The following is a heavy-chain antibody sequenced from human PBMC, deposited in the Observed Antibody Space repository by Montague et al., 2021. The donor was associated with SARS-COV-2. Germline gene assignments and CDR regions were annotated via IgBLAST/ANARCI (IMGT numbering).Heavy chain of an antibody. Sequence: SETLSLTCTVSGVVELRRRSEEHTSELQSPMYLVCRLLLEKKNTYYNPSLKSRLTISIDTSKNQFSLKLTSLTAADTAVYYCASQVAYLDYFDPWGQGTLVTGSS. CDR2: LLEKKNT. J-gene: IGHJ5*02. CDR3: ASQVAYLDYFDP. D-gene: IGHD4-11*01. V-gene: IGHV4-39*01. CDR1: GVVELRRRSE.